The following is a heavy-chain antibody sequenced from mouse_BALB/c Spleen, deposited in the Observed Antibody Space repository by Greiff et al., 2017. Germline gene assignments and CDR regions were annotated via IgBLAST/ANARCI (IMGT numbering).Heavy chain of an antibody. V-gene: IGHV1-7*01. CDR1: GYTFTSYW. J-gene: IGHJ3*01. CDR3: ARFGNYAWFAY. Sequence: VKLKESGAELAKPGASVKMSCKASGYTFTSYWMHWVKQRPGQGLEWIGYINPSTGYTEYNQKFKDKATLTADKSSSTAYMQLSSLTSEDSAVYYCARFGNYAWFAYWGQGTLVTVSA. CDR2: INPSTGYT. D-gene: IGHD2-1*01.